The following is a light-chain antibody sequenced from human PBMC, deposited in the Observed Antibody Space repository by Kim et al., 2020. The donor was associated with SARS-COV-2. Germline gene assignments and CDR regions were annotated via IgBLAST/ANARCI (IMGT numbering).Light chain of an antibody. CDR1: QSIRSY. V-gene: IGKV3-11*01. CDR3: QQISNYPST. J-gene: IGKJ2*01. CDR2: DAS. Sequence: EIVLTQSPATLSLSPGDRATISCRASQSIRSYLAWYQQKPGQAPRLLIYDASNRATGIPARFSGSGSGTDFTLTISSLEPDDFAVYYCQQISNYPSTFGQGTKLEIK.